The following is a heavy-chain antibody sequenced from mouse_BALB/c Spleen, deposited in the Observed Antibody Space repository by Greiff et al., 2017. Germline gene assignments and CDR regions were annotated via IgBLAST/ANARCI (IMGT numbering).Heavy chain of an antibody. CDR3: AGITTNAWFAY. V-gene: IGHV5-2*01. Sequence: EVKLMESGGGLVQPGESLKLSCESNEYEFPSHDMSWVRKTPEKRLELVAAINSDGGSTYYPDTMERQFIISRDNTKKTLYLQMSSLRSEDTALYYCAGITTNAWFAYWGQGTLVTVSA. D-gene: IGHD2-4*01. J-gene: IGHJ3*01. CDR1: EYEFPSHD. CDR2: INSDGGST.